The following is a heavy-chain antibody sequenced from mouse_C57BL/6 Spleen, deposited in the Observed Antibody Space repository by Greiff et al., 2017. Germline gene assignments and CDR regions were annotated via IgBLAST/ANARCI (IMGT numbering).Heavy chain of an antibody. CDR1: GFSLTSYG. Sequence: VQGVESGPGLVTPSQCLSITCTVSGFSLTSYGVSWVRQPPGKGLEWLGVIWGDGSTNYHSALISRLSISKDNSKSQVFLKLNCLQTDDTATYYCAKLEGRYWYFDVWGTGTTVTVSS. V-gene: IGHV2-3*01. J-gene: IGHJ1*03. CDR2: IWGDGST. D-gene: IGHD1-1*01. CDR3: AKLEGRYWYFDV.